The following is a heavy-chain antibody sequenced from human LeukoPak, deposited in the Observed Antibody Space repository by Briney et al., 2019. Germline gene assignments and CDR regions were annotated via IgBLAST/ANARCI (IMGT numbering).Heavy chain of an antibody. Sequence: SETLSLTCTVSGGSISSHYWSWIRQPPGKGLEWIGYIYYSGSTNYNPSLKSRVTISVDTSKNQFSLKLRSVTAADTAVYYCARVGVVTDNFDYWGQGTLVTVSS. CDR1: GGSISSHY. CDR2: IYYSGST. V-gene: IGHV4-59*11. J-gene: IGHJ4*02. CDR3: ARVGVVTDNFDY. D-gene: IGHD2-21*02.